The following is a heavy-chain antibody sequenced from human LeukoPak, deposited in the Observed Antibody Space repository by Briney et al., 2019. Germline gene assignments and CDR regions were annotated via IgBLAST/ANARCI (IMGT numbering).Heavy chain of an antibody. J-gene: IGHJ4*02. Sequence: ASVKVSCKASGYTFTSYYMHWVRQAPGQGLEWMGIINPSGGSTSYAQKFQGRVTVTRDTSTSTVYMELSSLRSEDTAVYYCARAPRRFLECLSPCYFDQWGQGTPVNVSS. CDR3: ARAPRRFLECLSPCYFDQ. V-gene: IGHV1-46*01. CDR1: GYTFTSYY. CDR2: INPSGGST. D-gene: IGHD3-3*01.